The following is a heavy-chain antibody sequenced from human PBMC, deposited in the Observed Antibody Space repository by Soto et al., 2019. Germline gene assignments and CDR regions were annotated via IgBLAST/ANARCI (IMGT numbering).Heavy chain of an antibody. CDR1: GGSFSGYY. CDR2: INHSGST. D-gene: IGHD3-22*01. V-gene: IGHV4-34*01. CDR3: ARVTQYYYDSSGYYSNMYYYYGMDV. Sequence: SETLSLTCAVYGGSFSGYYWSWIRQPPGRGLEWIGEINHSGSTNYNPSLKSRVTISVDTSKNQFSLKLSSVTAADTAVYYCARVTQYYYDSSGYYSNMYYYYGMDVWGQGTTVTVSS. J-gene: IGHJ6*02.